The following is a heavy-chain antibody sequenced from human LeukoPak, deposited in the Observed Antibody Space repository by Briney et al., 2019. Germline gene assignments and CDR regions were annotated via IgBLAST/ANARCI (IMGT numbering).Heavy chain of an antibody. CDR3: ARGTQNYDFWSGYYSGGFDY. CDR1: GFTFSSYW. CDR2: INTDGSST. Sequence: GGSLRLSCAASGFTFSSYWMHWVRQAPGKGLVWVSRINTDGSSTSYADSVKGRFTISRDNAKNTLYLQMNSLRAEDTAVYYCARGTQNYDFWSGYYSGGFDYWGQEPWSPSPQ. V-gene: IGHV3-74*01. D-gene: IGHD3-3*01. J-gene: IGHJ4*01.